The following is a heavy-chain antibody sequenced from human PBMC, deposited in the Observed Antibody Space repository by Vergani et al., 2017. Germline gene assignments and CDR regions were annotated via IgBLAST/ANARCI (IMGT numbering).Heavy chain of an antibody. J-gene: IGHJ6*03. Sequence: QITLKESGPTLVKPTPTLTLTCTFSGFSLSTSGVGVGWLRQPPGKALEWLALIYLDADKHYSPSLKSRLTITKDTTKNQVVLTMTNMDPVETARYYCADRGEPERQIYYDNYMDVGGKGCTVTVSS. D-gene: IGHD1-14*01. V-gene: IGHV2-5*02. CDR1: GFSLSTSGVG. CDR2: IYLDADK. CDR3: ADRGEPERQIYYDNYMDV.